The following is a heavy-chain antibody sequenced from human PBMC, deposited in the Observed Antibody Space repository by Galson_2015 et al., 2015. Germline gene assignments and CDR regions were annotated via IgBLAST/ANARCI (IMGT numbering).Heavy chain of an antibody. CDR1: SGSFSGYY. CDR2: INHSGST. Sequence: ETLSLTCAVYSGSFSGYYWSWIRQPPGKGLEWIGEINHSGSTNYNPSLKSRLTISLDTSKNQFSLRLTSVTAADTAVYYCARRNDYGSGTFYREGAFDIWGQGTGVTVSS. CDR3: ARRNDYGSGTFYREGAFDI. D-gene: IGHD3-10*01. V-gene: IGHV4-34*01. J-gene: IGHJ3*02.